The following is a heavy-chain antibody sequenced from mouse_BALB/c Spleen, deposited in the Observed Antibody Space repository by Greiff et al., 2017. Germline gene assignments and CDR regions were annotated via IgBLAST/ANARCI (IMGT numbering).Heavy chain of an antibody. CDR1: GFTFSSFG. V-gene: IGHV5-17*02. CDR2: ISRGSSTI. CDR3: ARRGLRSWYFDV. D-gene: IGHD2-4*01. Sequence: EVQLVESGGGLVQPGGSRKLSCAASGFTFSSFGMHWVRQAPEKGLEWVAYISRGSSTIYYADTVKGRYTISRDNPKNTLFLQMTSLRSEDTAMYYCARRGLRSWYFDVWGAGTTVTVSS. J-gene: IGHJ1*01.